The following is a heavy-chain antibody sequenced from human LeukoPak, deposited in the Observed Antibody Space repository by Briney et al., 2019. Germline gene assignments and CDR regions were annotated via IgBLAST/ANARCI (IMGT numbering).Heavy chain of an antibody. D-gene: IGHD2-2*01. Sequence: SGTLSLTCAVYGGSFSGYYWSWIRQPPGKGLEWIGEINHSGSTNYNPSLKSRVTISVDTSKNQFSLKLSSVTAADTAVYYCARGHGNVSRTNDYWGQGTLVTVSS. CDR1: GGSFSGYY. CDR3: ARGHGNVSRTNDY. CDR2: INHSGST. J-gene: IGHJ4*02. V-gene: IGHV4-34*01.